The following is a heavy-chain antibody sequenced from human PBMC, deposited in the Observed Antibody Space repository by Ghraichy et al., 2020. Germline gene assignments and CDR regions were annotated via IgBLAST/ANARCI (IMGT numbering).Heavy chain of an antibody. J-gene: IGHJ4*02. CDR3: ARGRGEVLRFLEWFDY. CDR2: IYNSGST. Sequence: SETLSLTCTVSGGSITSGDYFWSWVRQSPGKGLEWIGYIYNSGSTYYRPSLKSRVTLSIATSKNQFSLNLSSVTAADTAVYYGARGRGEVLRFLEWFDYWGQGTLVTVSS. D-gene: IGHD3-3*01. CDR1: GGSITSGDYF. V-gene: IGHV4-30-4*01.